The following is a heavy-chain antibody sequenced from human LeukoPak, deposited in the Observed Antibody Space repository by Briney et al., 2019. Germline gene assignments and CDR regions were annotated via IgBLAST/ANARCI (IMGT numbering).Heavy chain of an antibody. CDR2: IIPIFGTA. Sequence: APVKVSCKASGYTFTSYGISWVRQAPGQGLEWMGGIIPIFGTANYAQKFQGRVTITTDESTSTAYMELSSLRSEDTAVYYCARARAGGYCSSTSCFTQNFDYWGQGTLVTVSS. CDR1: GYTFTSYG. CDR3: ARARAGGYCSSTSCFTQNFDY. V-gene: IGHV1-69*05. J-gene: IGHJ4*02. D-gene: IGHD2-2*02.